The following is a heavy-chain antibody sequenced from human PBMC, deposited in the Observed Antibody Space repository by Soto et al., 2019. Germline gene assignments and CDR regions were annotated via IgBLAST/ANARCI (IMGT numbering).Heavy chain of an antibody. D-gene: IGHD2-2*01. CDR3: ASASPAVDLGY. CDR2: ISRGGSVI. Sequence: PGGSLRLSCAASGFSFSDSYMSWIRQAPGKGLEWVSYISRGGSVIYYADSVKGRFTISRDDAKNSLYLQMNSLRAEDTAIYYCASASPAVDLGYWRQGTLVTVSS. J-gene: IGHJ1*01. V-gene: IGHV3-11*01. CDR1: GFSFSDSY.